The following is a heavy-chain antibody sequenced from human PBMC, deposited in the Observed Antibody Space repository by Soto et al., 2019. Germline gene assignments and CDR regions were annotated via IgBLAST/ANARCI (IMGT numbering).Heavy chain of an antibody. CDR3: ARDRVLAARPNYYSAIDV. Sequence: GGSLRLSCAASGFTFSSYGMHWVRQAPGKGLEWVAVIWYGGSNENYADSVKGRFTISRDNSKNTLFLQMNSLRAEDTAVYYCARDRVLAARPNYYSAIDVCGQGPTVTVYS. J-gene: IGHJ6*02. V-gene: IGHV3-33*01. CDR1: GFTFSSYG. CDR2: IWYGGSNE. D-gene: IGHD6-6*01.